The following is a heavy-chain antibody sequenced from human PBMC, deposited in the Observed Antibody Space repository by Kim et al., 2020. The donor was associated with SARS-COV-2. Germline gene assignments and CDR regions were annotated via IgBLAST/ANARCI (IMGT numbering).Heavy chain of an antibody. V-gene: IGHV4-39*01. CDR1: GGSISSSSYY. J-gene: IGHJ6*02. CDR3: ARTVPYYYDSSGYPNYYYYYGMDV. Sequence: SETLSLTCTVSGGSISSSSYYWGWIRQPPGKGLEWIGSIYYSGSTYYNPSLKSRVTISVDTSKNQFSLKLSSVTAADTAVYYCARTVPYYYDSSGYPNYYYYYGMDVWGQGTTVTVSS. CDR2: IYYSGST. D-gene: IGHD3-22*01.